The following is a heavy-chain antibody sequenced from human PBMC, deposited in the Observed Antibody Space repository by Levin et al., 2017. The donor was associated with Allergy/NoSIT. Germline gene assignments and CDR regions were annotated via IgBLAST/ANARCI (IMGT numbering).Heavy chain of an antibody. Sequence: GGSLRLSCAASGFTVSSNYMNWVRQAPGKGLEWVSIIYTSSATYYADSVKGRFTISRDNSKNTVYLEMNSPRADDTAVYYCAREPRTYYYGMDVWGQGTTVTVSS. CDR3: AREPRTYYYGMDV. V-gene: IGHV3-53*01. CDR2: IYTSSAT. CDR1: GFTVSSNY. J-gene: IGHJ6*02.